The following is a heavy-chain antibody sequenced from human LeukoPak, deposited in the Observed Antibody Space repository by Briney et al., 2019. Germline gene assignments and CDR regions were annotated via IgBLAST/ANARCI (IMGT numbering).Heavy chain of an antibody. J-gene: IGHJ6*02. CDR3: ARGPPQLWIHNGMDV. CDR1: GFTFGDYA. D-gene: IGHD5-18*01. Sequence: PGGSLRLSCTASGFTFGDYAMSWVRQAPGKGLEWVGFIRSKAYGGTTEYAASVKGRFTISRDDSKSIAYLQMNSLKTEDTAFYYCARGPPQLWIHNGMDVWGQGTTVTVSS. V-gene: IGHV3-49*04. CDR2: IRSKAYGGTT.